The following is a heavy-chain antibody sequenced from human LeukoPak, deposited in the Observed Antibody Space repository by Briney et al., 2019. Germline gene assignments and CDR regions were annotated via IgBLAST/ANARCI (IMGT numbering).Heavy chain of an antibody. D-gene: IGHD2-2*01. CDR2: ISGSGGST. CDR3: AKAHCSSTSCYSLFDC. V-gene: IGHV3-23*01. CDR1: GFTFSSYA. J-gene: IGHJ4*02. Sequence: SGGSLRLSCAASGFTFSSYAMSWVRQAPGKGLEWVSAISGSGGSTYYADSVKGRFTISRDNSKNTLYLQMNSLRAEDTAVYYCAKAHCSSTSCYSLFDCWGQGTLVTVSS.